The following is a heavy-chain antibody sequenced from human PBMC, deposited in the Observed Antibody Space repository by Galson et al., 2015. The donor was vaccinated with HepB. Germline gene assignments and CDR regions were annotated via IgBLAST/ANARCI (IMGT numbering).Heavy chain of an antibody. D-gene: IGHD3-10*01. CDR1: GYSFSGHW. V-gene: IGHV5-51*01. CDR3: ASAGIGAVGTWNFDL. J-gene: IGHJ2*01. CDR2: IYPRDSDT. Sequence: QSGAEVKKPGESLKISCKGSGYSFSGHWIGWVRQLPGRGLEWMGIIYPRDSDTRYSPSYQGQVTISADESTNTAYLHWSSLKASDSAMYYSASAGIGAVGTWNFDLWGRGSLVTVSS.